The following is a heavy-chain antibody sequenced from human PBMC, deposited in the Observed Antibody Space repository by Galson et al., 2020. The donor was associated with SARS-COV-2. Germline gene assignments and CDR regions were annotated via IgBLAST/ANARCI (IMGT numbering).Heavy chain of an antibody. CDR1: GGSISSSNYY. V-gene: IGHV4-39*01. J-gene: IGHJ4*02. CDR3: ARLDYDFWNGNSDY. D-gene: IGHD3-3*01. CDR2: IYYSGST. Sequence: SETLSLTCTVSGGSISSSNYYWGWIRQPPGKGLEWIGSIYYSGSTFYNPSLKSRVTISVDTSKSQFSLKLSSMTAADTAVYYCARLDYDFWNGNSDYWGQGTLVTVSS.